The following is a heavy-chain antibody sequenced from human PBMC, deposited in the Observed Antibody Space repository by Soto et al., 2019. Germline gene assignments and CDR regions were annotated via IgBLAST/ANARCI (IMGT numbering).Heavy chain of an antibody. V-gene: IGHV3-53*01. D-gene: IGHD1-26*01. CDR3: ARVLLRGGLDV. CDR1: GFTVGGDY. CDR2: MYTDGVT. J-gene: IGHJ6*02. Sequence: QLVESGGGLIQPGGSLRLSCAASGFTVGGDYISWVRQAPGKGLEWVSIMYTDGVTFYADSVRGRFTFSRDDSKNTLYLQMSSLRAEDTAAYYCARVLLRGGLDVWGQGTTVTVSS.